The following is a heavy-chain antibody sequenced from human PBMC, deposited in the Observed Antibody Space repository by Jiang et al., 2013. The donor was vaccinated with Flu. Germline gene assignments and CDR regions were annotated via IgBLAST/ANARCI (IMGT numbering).Heavy chain of an antibody. D-gene: IGHD3-10*01. CDR2: IYYSEYT. Sequence: WIGSIYYSEYTYYNPSLKSRVTISVDTSKNQFSLKLNSVTAADTAVYYCARQVGDTMVRGVVRDAFDIWGKGTTVTVSS. V-gene: IGHV4-39*01. CDR3: ARQVGDTMVRGVVRDAFDI. J-gene: IGHJ3*02.